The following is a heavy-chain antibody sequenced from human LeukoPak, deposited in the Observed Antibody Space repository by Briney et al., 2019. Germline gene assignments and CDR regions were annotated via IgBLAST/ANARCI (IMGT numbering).Heavy chain of an antibody. CDR1: GFTFSSYG. Sequence: PGRSLRLSCAASGFTFSSYGMHWVRQAPGKGLEWVAVISYDGSNKYYADSVKGRFTISRDNSKNTLYLQMNSLRAEDTAVYYCAKTMTGYVWGSTNYWGQRTLVTVSS. J-gene: IGHJ4*02. D-gene: IGHD3-16*01. CDR3: AKTMTGYVWGSTNY. V-gene: IGHV3-30*18. CDR2: ISYDGSNK.